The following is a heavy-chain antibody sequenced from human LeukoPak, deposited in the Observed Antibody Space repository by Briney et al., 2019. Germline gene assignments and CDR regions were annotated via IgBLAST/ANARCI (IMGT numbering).Heavy chain of an antibody. Sequence: PSETLSLTCAVYGGSFSGYYWSWIRQPPGKGLEWIGEINHSGSTNYNPSLKSRVTISVDTSKNQFSLKLSSVTAADTAVYYCARESYGSGSYYPSSYYFDYWGQGTPVTVSS. J-gene: IGHJ4*02. V-gene: IGHV4-34*01. CDR3: ARESYGSGSYYPSSYYFDY. D-gene: IGHD3-10*01. CDR1: GGSFSGYY. CDR2: INHSGST.